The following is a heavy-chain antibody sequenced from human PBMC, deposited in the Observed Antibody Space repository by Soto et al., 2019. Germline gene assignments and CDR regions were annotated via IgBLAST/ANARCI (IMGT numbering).Heavy chain of an antibody. J-gene: IGHJ4*02. Sequence: QVQLQESGPGLVKPSGTLSLTCAVSGGSISTTNWWTWVRQPPGKGLEWIGEIYHSGSPNYNPSLKRRVTISVDKSKNQFSLKLNSVTAADTAVYYCARAHKGVDWGQGTLVTVSS. V-gene: IGHV4-4*02. D-gene: IGHD2-15*01. CDR1: GGSISTTNW. CDR3: ARAHKGVD. CDR2: IYHSGSP.